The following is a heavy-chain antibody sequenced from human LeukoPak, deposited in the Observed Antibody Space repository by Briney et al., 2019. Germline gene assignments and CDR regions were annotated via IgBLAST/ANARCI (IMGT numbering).Heavy chain of an antibody. J-gene: IGHJ3*02. Sequence: GGSLRLSWAASRFTFSSYHMHWVRQAPGKGLEWLAVISDDGSKTYHTDSVRGRFTISRDNPENTLFLQMNSLRGEDTAVYYCARDKGTIWNSQNDPFDIWGQGTMVTVSS. CDR3: ARDKGTIWNSQNDPFDI. V-gene: IGHV3-30*10. D-gene: IGHD1-7*01. CDR1: RFTFSSYH. CDR2: ISDDGSKT.